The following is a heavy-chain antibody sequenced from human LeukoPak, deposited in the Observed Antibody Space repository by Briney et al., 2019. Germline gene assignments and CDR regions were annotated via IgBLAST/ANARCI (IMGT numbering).Heavy chain of an antibody. J-gene: IGHJ4*02. D-gene: IGHD3-10*01. CDR2: INSDGTTT. CDR1: GFTFSTYW. V-gene: IGHV3-74*01. CDR3: SSQRWVGELFAHY. Sequence: PGGSLRLSCAASGFTFSTYWMHCVRQAPGEGLVWVSRINSDGTTTDYADSVKGRFTISRDNAKNTLYLQMNSLRAEDTAVYYCSSQRWVGELFAHYWGRGTLVTVSS.